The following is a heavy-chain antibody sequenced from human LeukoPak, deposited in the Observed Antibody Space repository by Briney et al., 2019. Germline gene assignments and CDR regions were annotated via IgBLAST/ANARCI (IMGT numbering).Heavy chain of an antibody. D-gene: IGHD4-17*01. Sequence: AGGSLRLSCAASGFTFSSYAMSWVRQAPGKGLEWVSVISGSGGSTYSADSVKGRFTISRDNSKNTLYLQMSSLRAEDTAVYYCVPYYGDYVDFDYWGQGTLVTVSS. CDR3: VPYYGDYVDFDY. CDR2: ISGSGGST. J-gene: IGHJ4*02. V-gene: IGHV3-23*01. CDR1: GFTFSSYA.